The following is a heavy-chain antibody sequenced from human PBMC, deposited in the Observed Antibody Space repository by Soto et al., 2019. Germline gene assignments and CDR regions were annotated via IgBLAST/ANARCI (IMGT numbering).Heavy chain of an antibody. CDR2: ISYDGINK. V-gene: IGHV3-30-3*01. D-gene: IGHD1-26*01. CDR3: ARGGGGNLKYFDY. Sequence: PGGSLILSCAASGFTFSSYAMHWVRQAPGKGLEWVAVISYDGINKYYADSVKGRFTISRDNSKNTLYLQMNSLRAEDTAVYYCARGGGGNLKYFDYWGQGTLVTVSS. CDR1: GFTFSSYA. J-gene: IGHJ4*02.